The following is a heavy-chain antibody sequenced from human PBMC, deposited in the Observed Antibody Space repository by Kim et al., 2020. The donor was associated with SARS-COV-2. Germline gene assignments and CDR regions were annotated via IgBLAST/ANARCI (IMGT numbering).Heavy chain of an antibody. V-gene: IGHV4-4*02. CDR1: GGSISSSNW. J-gene: IGHJ6*02. CDR3: AREREWGMTYYYGSGSRRMDV. CDR2: IYHSGST. Sequence: SETLSLTCAVSGGSISSSNWWSWVRQPPGKGLEWIGEIYHSGSTNYNPSLKSRVTISVDKSKNQFSLKLSSVTAADTAVYYCAREREWGMTYYYGSGSRRMDVWGQGTTVTVSS. D-gene: IGHD3-10*01.